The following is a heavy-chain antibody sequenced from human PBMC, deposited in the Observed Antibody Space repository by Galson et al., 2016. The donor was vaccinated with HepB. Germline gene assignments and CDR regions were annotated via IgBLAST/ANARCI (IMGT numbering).Heavy chain of an antibody. CDR1: GFTFSSYY. D-gene: IGHD6-19*01. J-gene: IGHJ4*02. Sequence: SLRLSCAASGFTFSSYYMHWVRQAPGKGLVWVSRINRDESSTSYADYVKGRFTISRDNAKNTLYLQMNSLRAEDTAVYYCARDLPRLGWGQGTLVTVSS. V-gene: IGHV3-74*01. CDR2: INRDESST. CDR3: ARDLPRLG.